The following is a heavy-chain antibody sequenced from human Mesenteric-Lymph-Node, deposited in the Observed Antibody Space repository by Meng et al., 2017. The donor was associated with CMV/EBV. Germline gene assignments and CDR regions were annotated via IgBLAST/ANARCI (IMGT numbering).Heavy chain of an antibody. D-gene: IGHD2-2*01. CDR2: INGDGSST. CDR3: ARDLVEAEKQRFDP. CDR1: GFTFSNNW. J-gene: IGHJ5*02. V-gene: IGHV3-74*01. Sequence: ASGFTFSNNWMHWVRQAPGKGLVWVSRINGDGSSTSYADSVKGRFTISRENAKNTLYLEMNSLRAEDTAVYYCARDLVEAEKQRFDPWGQGTLVTVSS.